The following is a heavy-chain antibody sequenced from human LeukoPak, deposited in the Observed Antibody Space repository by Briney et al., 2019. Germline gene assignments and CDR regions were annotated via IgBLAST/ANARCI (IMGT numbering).Heavy chain of an antibody. D-gene: IGHD3-10*01. V-gene: IGHV4-59*01. CDR2: IYYSGST. CDR1: GGSISSYY. Sequence: SETLSLTCTVSGGSISSYYRSWIRQPPGKGLEWIGYIYYSGSTNYDPSLKSRVTISVDTSKNQFSLKLRSVTAADTAVYYCARATRGELLVSNGMDVWGQGTTITVSS. J-gene: IGHJ6*02. CDR3: ARATRGELLVSNGMDV.